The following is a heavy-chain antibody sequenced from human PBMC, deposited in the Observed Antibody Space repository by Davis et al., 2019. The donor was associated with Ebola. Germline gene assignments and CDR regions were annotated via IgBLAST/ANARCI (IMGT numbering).Heavy chain of an antibody. CDR1: GFTFSSYW. J-gene: IGHJ6*02. CDR3: ARDLITMVQGAYPYYYYYYGMDV. CDR2: IKQDGSEK. D-gene: IGHD3-10*01. Sequence: GGSLRLSCAASGFTFSSYWMSWVRQAPGKGLEWVANIKQDGSEKYYVDSVKGRFTISRDNAKNSLYLQMNSLRAEDTAVYYCARDLITMVQGAYPYYYYYYGMDVWGQGTTVTVSS. V-gene: IGHV3-7*01.